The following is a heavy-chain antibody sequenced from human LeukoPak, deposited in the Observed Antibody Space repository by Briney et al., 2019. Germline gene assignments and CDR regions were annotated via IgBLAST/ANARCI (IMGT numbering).Heavy chain of an antibody. J-gene: IGHJ6*04. CDR2: IYYSGST. V-gene: IGHV4-30-4*01. Sequence: SETLSLTCTVSGGSISSGDYYWSWIRQPPGKGLEWIGYIYYSGSTYYNPSLKSRVTISVDTSKNQFSLKLSSVTAADTAVYYCARDKALYGMDVWGKGTAVTVSS. CDR3: ARDKALYGMDV. CDR1: GGSISSGDYY.